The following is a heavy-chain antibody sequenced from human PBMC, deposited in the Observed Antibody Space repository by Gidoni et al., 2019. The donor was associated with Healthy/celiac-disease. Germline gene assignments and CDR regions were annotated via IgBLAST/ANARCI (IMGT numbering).Heavy chain of an antibody. CDR1: GFTFSSYA. CDR3: AKDSYGDYRRDYFDY. CDR2: IRGSGGST. V-gene: IGHV3-23*01. Sequence: EVQLLESGGGLVQPGWSLRLSWAASGFTFSSYAMSWVRQAPGKGLDWVSAIRGSGGSTYYADSVKGRFTISRDNSKNTLYLQMNSLRAEDTAVYYCAKDSYGDYRRDYFDYWGQGTLVTVSS. J-gene: IGHJ4*02. D-gene: IGHD4-17*01.